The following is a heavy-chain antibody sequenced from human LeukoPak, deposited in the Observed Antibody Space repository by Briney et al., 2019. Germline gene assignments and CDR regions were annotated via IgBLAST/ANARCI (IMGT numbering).Heavy chain of an antibody. Sequence: PGGSQTLSCTPSGFTLNCRDMQWVRQAPANGREWVALIRREVSHEYYAESVKGRFTIPRDNSKNPLYLQINSLRPEHPAHDSFSKVYFGEFDPWGQGTLVTVST. CDR2: IRREVSHE. D-gene: IGHD3-10*01. J-gene: IGHJ5*02. CDR1: GFTLNCRD. V-gene: IGHV3-30*02. CDR3: SKVYFGEFDP.